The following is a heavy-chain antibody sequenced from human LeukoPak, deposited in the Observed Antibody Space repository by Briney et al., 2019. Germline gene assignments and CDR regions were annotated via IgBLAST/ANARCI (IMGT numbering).Heavy chain of an antibody. D-gene: IGHD6-19*01. V-gene: IGHV3-30-3*01. J-gene: IGHJ4*02. CDR2: ISYDGSNK. Sequence: PGGSLRLSCAASGFTFSSYAMHWVRQAPGKGLEWVAVISYDGSNKYYADSVKGRFTISRDNSKNTLYLQMNSRRAEDTAVYYCARDQGRQWLVRNYFDYWGQGTLVTVSS. CDR3: ARDQGRQWLVRNYFDY. CDR1: GFTFSSYA.